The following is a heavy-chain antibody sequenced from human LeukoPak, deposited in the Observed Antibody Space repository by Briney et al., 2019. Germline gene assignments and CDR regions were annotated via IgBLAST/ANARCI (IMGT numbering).Heavy chain of an antibody. Sequence: SETLSLTCAVYGGSFSGYYWSWIRQPPGKGLEWIGEINHSGSTNYNPSLKSRVTISVDTSKNQFSLKLSSETAADTAVYYCAMVRAGYWGQGTLVTVSS. D-gene: IGHD3-10*01. CDR1: GGSFSGYY. V-gene: IGHV4-34*01. CDR2: INHSGST. J-gene: IGHJ4*02. CDR3: AMVRAGY.